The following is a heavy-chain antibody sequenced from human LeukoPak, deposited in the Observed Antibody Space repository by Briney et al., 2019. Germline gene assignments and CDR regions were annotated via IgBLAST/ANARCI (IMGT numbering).Heavy chain of an antibody. CDR1: NGSISSYY. CDR2: IFYSGSA. D-gene: IGHD5-12*01. CDR3: ARSRRRGSSGYDYYY. Sequence: PSETLSLTCTVSNGSISSYYWSWIRQPPGKGLEWIGFIFYSGSATYNPSLKSRVTISMDTSKNQFSLKLSSVTAADTAVYYCARSRRRGSSGYDYYYWGQGTLVTVSS. V-gene: IGHV4-59*01. J-gene: IGHJ4*02.